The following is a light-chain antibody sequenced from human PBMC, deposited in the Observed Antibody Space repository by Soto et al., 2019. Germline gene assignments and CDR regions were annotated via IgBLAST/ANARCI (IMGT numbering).Light chain of an antibody. CDR2: DAS. J-gene: IGKJ1*01. CDR1: QRISTW. Sequence: DIQMTQSPSTVSASVGDGVTITCRASQRISTWLAWYQQKPGKAPKLLISDASSLETGVPSRFSGSGSGTGFTLTINSLQPDDFATYYCQQYKSYWTFGQGTKVDIK. V-gene: IGKV1-5*01. CDR3: QQYKSYWT.